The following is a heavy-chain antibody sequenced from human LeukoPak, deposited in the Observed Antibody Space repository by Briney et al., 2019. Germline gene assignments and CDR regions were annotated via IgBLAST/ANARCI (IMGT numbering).Heavy chain of an antibody. V-gene: IGHV1-2*06. J-gene: IGHJ4*02. CDR2: INPVSGGT. D-gene: IGHD6-13*01. Sequence: ASVKVSCKASGYTFTDYYIHWVRQAPGQGPEWMGQINPVSGGTKYAQKFQGRVTMTRDTSISTAYMELSRLRSDDTAVYYCARVVRAGAAALGYWGQGTLVTVSS. CDR3: ARVVRAGAAALGY. CDR1: GYTFTDYY.